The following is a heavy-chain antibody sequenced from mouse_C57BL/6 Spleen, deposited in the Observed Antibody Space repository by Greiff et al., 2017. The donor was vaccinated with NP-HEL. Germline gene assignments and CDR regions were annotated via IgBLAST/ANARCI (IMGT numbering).Heavy chain of an antibody. V-gene: IGHV5-4*03. CDR1: GFTFSSYA. D-gene: IGHD4-1*01. J-gene: IGHJ3*01. CDR3: ARGKLGTFFFAY. Sequence: DVKLVESGGGLVKPGGSLKLSCAASGFTFSSYAMSWVRQTPEKRLEWVATISDGGSYTYYPDNVKGRFTISRDNAKNHLYLQMSHLKSEDTAMYYCARGKLGTFFFAYWGQGTLVTVSA. CDR2: ISDGGSYT.